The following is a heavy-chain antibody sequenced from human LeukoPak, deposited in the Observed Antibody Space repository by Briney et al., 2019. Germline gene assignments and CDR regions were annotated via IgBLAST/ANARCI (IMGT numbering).Heavy chain of an antibody. Sequence: GGSLRLSCAASGFTFSSYAMSWVRQAPGKGLEWVSAISGSGGNTYYADSVKGRFTISRDNSKNTLYLQMNSLRAEDTAVYYCVRDGAVVTSGSYPWRYFQYWGLGTLVTVSS. CDR2: ISGSGGNT. CDR3: VRDGAVVTSGSYPWRYFQY. CDR1: GFTFSSYA. D-gene: IGHD3-10*01. J-gene: IGHJ1*01. V-gene: IGHV3-23*01.